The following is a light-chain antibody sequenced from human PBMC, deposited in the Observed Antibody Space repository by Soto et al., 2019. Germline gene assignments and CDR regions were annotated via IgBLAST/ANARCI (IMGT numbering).Light chain of an antibody. CDR2: EVS. CDR1: SSDVGGYNY. V-gene: IGLV2-14*01. J-gene: IGLJ2*01. Sequence: QSALTQPAAVSGSPGQSITISCTGISSDVGGYNYVSWYQQHPGKAPKLMIYEVSNRPSGVSNRFSGSKSGNTASLTISGLQAEEEADYSCSSSTINTGVFGGGTKLTVL. CDR3: SSSTINTGV.